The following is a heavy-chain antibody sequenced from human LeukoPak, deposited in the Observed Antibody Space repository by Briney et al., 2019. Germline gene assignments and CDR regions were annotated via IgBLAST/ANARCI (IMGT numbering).Heavy chain of an antibody. V-gene: IGHV3-7*03. CDR1: SFTFSSYW. D-gene: IGHD3-9*01. CDR2: IKEDGSKT. CDR3: AKVAAAILTGYYYYYYYMDV. J-gene: IGHJ6*03. Sequence: GGSLRLSCAASSFTFSSYWMTWVRQAPGKGLEWVANIKEDGSKTFYVDSVKGRFTISRDNAKNSLYLQMNSLRAEDTAVYYCAKVAAAILTGYYYYYYYMDVWGKGTTVTISS.